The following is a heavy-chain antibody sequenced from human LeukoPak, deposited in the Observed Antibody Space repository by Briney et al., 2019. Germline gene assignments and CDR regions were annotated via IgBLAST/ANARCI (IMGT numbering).Heavy chain of an antibody. J-gene: IGHJ1*01. V-gene: IGHV1-69*06. D-gene: IGHD7-27*01. CDR3: ARDHDLTGTYEYLKY. CDR1: GGSFNTYA. Sequence: GASVKVSCKASGGSFNTYAISWVRQAPGQGLEWMGGIIPIFGTGNYAQKFQGRVTITADKSTSTAYMELSSLRSEDTAVYYCARDHDLTGTYEYLKYWGQGTLVSVSS. CDR2: IIPIFGTG.